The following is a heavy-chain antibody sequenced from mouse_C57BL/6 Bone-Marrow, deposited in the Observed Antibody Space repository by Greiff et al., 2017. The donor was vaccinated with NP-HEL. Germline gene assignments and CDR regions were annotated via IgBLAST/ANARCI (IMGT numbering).Heavy chain of an antibody. V-gene: IGHV2-2*01. Sequence: VKLVESGPGLVQPSQSLSITCTVSGFSLTSYGVHWVRQSPGKGLEWLGVIWSGGSTDYNAAFISRLSISKDNSKSQVFFKMNSLQADDTAIYYCARKGRAGTGYFDYWGQGTTLTVSS. CDR3: ARKGRAGTGYFDY. CDR2: IWSGGST. J-gene: IGHJ2*01. CDR1: GFSLTSYG. D-gene: IGHD3-3*01.